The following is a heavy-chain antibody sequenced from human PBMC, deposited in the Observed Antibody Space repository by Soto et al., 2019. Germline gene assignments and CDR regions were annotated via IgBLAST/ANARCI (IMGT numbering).Heavy chain of an antibody. CDR3: AKDQDGNYYDSSGYYPNWFDP. D-gene: IGHD3-22*01. Sequence: GGSLRLSCAASGFTFSNYAMSWVRQAPGKGLEWVSAISGSGGSTYYADSVKGRFTISRDNSKNTLYLQMNSLRAEDTAVYYCAKDQDGNYYDSSGYYPNWFDPWGQGTLVTVS. J-gene: IGHJ5*02. CDR2: ISGSGGST. CDR1: GFTFSNYA. V-gene: IGHV3-23*01.